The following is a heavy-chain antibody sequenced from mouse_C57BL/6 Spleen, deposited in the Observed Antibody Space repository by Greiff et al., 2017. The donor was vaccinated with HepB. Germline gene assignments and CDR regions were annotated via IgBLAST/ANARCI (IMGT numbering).Heavy chain of an antibody. V-gene: IGHV2-2*01. Sequence: QVQLKESGPGLVQPSQSLSITCTVSGFSLTSYGVHWVRQSPGKGLEWLGVIWSGGSTDYNAAFISRLSISKDNSKSQVFFKMNSLQADDTAIYYCARGDGNSLYYAMDYWGQGTSVTVSS. CDR2: IWSGGST. CDR1: GFSLTSYG. D-gene: IGHD2-1*01. J-gene: IGHJ4*01. CDR3: ARGDGNSLYYAMDY.